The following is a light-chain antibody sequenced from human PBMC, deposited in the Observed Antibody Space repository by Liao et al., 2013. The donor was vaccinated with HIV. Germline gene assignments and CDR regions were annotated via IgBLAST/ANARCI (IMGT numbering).Light chain of an antibody. J-gene: IGLJ1*01. CDR1: NWGSRD. V-gene: IGLV3-1*01. CDR2: QDT. CDR3: QTWDPTTTSYV. Sequence: YELTQSPSVSVSPRRDSHHPLALEINWGSRDASWYQQKPGQSPILVIYQDTKRPSGIPERFSGSNSGNTATLTISGTQAIDEADYYCQTWDPTTTSYVFGTGTKVTVL.